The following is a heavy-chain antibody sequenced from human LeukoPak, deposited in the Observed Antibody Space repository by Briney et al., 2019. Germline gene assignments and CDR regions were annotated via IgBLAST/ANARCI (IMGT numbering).Heavy chain of an antibody. V-gene: IGHV3-23*01. CDR3: AKERTSGSYRYYFDY. CDR2: ITGSGGST. Sequence: GGSLRLSCAASGFTFSSYAMSWVRQAPGKGLEWVSAITGSGGSTYYADSVKGRLTISRDNSKNTLYLQMNSLRAEDTAVYYCAKERTSGSYRYYFDYWGQGTLVTVSS. D-gene: IGHD1-26*01. J-gene: IGHJ4*02. CDR1: GFTFSSYA.